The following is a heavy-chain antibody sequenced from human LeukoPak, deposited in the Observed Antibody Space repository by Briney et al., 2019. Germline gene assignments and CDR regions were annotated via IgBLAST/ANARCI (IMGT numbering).Heavy chain of an antibody. Sequence: ASVKVSCKASGYTFTSYYMHWVRQAPGQGLEWMGIINPSGGSTSYAQKFQGRVTMTRDTSTSTVYMELSSLRSEDTAVYYCARESSGWRVLKTDWFDPWGQGTLVTVSS. CDR3: ARESSGWRVLKTDWFDP. CDR2: INPSGGST. CDR1: GYTFTSYY. J-gene: IGHJ5*02. V-gene: IGHV1-46*01. D-gene: IGHD6-19*01.